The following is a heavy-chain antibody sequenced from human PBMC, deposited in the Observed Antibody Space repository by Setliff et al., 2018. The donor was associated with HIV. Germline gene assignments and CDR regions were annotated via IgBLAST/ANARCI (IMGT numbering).Heavy chain of an antibody. CDR3: ARPRLRGSGAFDI. D-gene: IGHD2-21*01. CDR1: GDSVSSSTFY. Sequence: SETLSLTCTVSGDSVSSSTFYWGWIRQPPGKGLEWIGSIYYSGTTYYNPSLKSRVAISVDTSKNQFSLKLSSVTAADTAVYYCARPRLRGSGAFDILGQGTMVTVSS. J-gene: IGHJ3*02. V-gene: IGHV4-39*01. CDR2: IYYSGTT.